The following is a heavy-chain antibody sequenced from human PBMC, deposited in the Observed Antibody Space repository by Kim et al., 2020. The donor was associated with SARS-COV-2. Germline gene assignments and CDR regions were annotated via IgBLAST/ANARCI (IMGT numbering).Heavy chain of an antibody. CDR1: GYTLTELS. CDR2: FDPEDGET. V-gene: IGHV1-24*01. Sequence: ASVKVSCKVSGYTLTELSMHWVRQAPGKGLEWMGGFDPEDGETIYAQKFQGRVTMTEDTSTDTAYMELSSLRSEDTAVYYCATIKLKTMVRGVIMIPHGEYYFDYWGQGTLVTVSS. J-gene: IGHJ4*02. CDR3: ATIKLKTMVRGVIMIPHGEYYFDY. D-gene: IGHD3-10*01.